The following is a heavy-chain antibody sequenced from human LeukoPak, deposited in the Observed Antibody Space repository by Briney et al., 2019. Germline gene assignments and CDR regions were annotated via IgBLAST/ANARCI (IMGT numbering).Heavy chain of an antibody. CDR1: GFTFSSCW. D-gene: IGHD6-13*01. J-gene: IGHJ5*02. CDR3: ARGSRGSWFDP. V-gene: IGHV3-74*01. CDR2: INSDGSST. Sequence: PGGSLRLSCAASGFTFSSCWMHWVRQAPGKGLEWVSRINSDGSSTSYADSVKGRFTISRDNAKNTLYLQMNSLRAEDTAVYYRARGSRGSWFDPWGQGTLVTVSS.